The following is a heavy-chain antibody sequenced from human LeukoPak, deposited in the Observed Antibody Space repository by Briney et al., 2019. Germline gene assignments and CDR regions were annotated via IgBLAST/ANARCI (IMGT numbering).Heavy chain of an antibody. Sequence: ASVKVSCKPSGYTFTDSYIHWVRQAPGVGLQWMGWISPNNGDTKYAEGFQDRVTMTRDTSINTAYMELTGLTPDDTAVYYCVRSPIGASAYWGRGTLATVSS. J-gene: IGHJ4*02. V-gene: IGHV1-2*02. CDR1: GYTFTDSY. D-gene: IGHD3-10*01. CDR3: VRSPIGASAY. CDR2: ISPNNGDT.